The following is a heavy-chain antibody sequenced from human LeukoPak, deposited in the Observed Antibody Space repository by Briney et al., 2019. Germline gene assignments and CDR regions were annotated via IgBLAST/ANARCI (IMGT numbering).Heavy chain of an antibody. CDR2: ISSSSSYI. CDR3: ARCTTGKTFGSLREIKKSREIDY. J-gene: IGHJ4*02. D-gene: IGHD1-1*01. V-gene: IGHV3-21*01. CDR1: GFTFNNYW. Sequence: GGSLRLSCEASGFTFNNYWMSWVRQAPGKGLEWVSSISSSSSYIHYADSVRGRFTISRDNAKNSLFLQMNSLRGEDTAVYYCARCTTGKTFGSLREIKKSREIDYWGQGTLVTVSS.